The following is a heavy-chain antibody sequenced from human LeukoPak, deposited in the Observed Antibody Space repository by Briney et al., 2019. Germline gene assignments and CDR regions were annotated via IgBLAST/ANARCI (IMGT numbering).Heavy chain of an antibody. V-gene: IGHV1-8*01. D-gene: IGHD3-3*01. CDR3: ARAEWHGMDV. CDR1: GYTFTSYN. CDR2: MNPNSGNT. J-gene: IGHJ6*02. Sequence: ASVKVSCKASGYTFTSYNINWVRQATGQGLEWMGWMNPNSGNTGYAQKFQGRVTMTRDTSTSTVYMDLSSLRSEDTAVYYCARAEWHGMDVWGQGTTVTVFS.